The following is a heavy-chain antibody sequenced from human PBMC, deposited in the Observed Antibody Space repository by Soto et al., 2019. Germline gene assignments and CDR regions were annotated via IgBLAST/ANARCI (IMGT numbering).Heavy chain of an antibody. V-gene: IGHV1-46*01. Sequence: ASVKVSCKASGYTFTSYYMHWVRQAPGQGLEWMGIINPSAGSTNYAQKFQGRVTMTADTSTSTAYMELSSLRSEDTAVYYCARSQGSSTSLEIYYYYYYGMAVWGQGTTVTVSS. CDR2: INPSAGST. CDR3: ARSQGSSTSLEIYYYYYYGMAV. CDR1: GYTFTSYY. D-gene: IGHD2-2*01. J-gene: IGHJ6*02.